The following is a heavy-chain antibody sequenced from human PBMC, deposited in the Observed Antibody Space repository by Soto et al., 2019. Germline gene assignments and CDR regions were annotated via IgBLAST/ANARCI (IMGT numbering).Heavy chain of an antibody. CDR3: ARLNIVVVPAAPNWFDP. D-gene: IGHD2-2*01. CDR1: GGSIGSYY. CDR2: IYYSGST. Sequence: TSETLSLTCTVSGGSIGSYYWSWIRQPPGKGLEWIGYIYYSGSTNYNPSLKSRVTISVDTSKNQFSLKLSSVTAADTAVYYCARLNIVVVPAAPNWFDPWGQGTLVTVSS. V-gene: IGHV4-59*08. J-gene: IGHJ5*02.